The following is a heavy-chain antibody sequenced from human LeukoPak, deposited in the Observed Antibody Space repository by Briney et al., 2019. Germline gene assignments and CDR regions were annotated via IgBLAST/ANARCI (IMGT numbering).Heavy chain of an antibody. Sequence: SQTLSLTCTVSGGSISSGDYYWSWIRQPPGKGLEWIGYIYYSGSTYYNPSLKSRVTISVDTSKNQFSLKLSSVTAADTAVYYCARDAVRGKDDAFDIWGQGTMVTVSS. CDR3: ARDAVRGKDDAFDI. CDR1: GGSISSGDYY. D-gene: IGHD3-10*01. CDR2: IYYSGST. J-gene: IGHJ3*02. V-gene: IGHV4-30-4*01.